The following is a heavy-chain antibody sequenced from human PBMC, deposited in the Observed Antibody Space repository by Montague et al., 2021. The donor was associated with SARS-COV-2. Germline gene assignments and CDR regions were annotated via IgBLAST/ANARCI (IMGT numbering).Heavy chain of an antibody. V-gene: IGHV4/OR15-8*02. J-gene: IGHJ4*02. CDR3: ARDFVAAVPDRFDS. Sequence: SETLSLTCAVSGGFISSGNWWSWVRQPPGKGLEWIGEIFHSGAASYNPSLKSRLTISMDKSKNEFSLKLNSVTAADTVMYYCARDFVAAVPDRFDSWGQGVLVTVSS. D-gene: IGHD6-13*01. CDR1: GGFISSGNW. CDR2: IFHSGAA.